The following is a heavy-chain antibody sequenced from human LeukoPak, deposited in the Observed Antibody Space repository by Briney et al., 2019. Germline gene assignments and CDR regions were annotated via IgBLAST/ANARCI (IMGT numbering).Heavy chain of an antibody. V-gene: IGHV1-2*06. J-gene: IGHJ4*02. CDR1: GYTFTCYY. D-gene: IGHD2-2*02. CDR2: INPNSGGT. CDR3: ARDIIVVVPAAIPFDY. Sequence: ASVKVSCKASGYTFTCYYMHWVRQAPGQGLEWMGRINPNSGGTNYAQKFQGRVTMTRDTSISTAYMGLSRLRSDDTAVYYCARDIIVVVPAAIPFDYWGQGTLVTVSS.